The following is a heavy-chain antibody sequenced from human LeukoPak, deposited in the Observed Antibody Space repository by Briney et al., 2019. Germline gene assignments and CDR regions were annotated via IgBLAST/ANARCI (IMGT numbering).Heavy chain of an antibody. J-gene: IGHJ3*02. CDR2: IYYSGST. CDR1: GGSISSYY. CDR3: ARLRDSSGYYYVSNAFDI. Sequence: SETLSLTCTVSGGSISSYYRSWIRQPPGKGLEWIGYIYYSGSTIYNPSLKSRVTISVDTSKNQFSLKLSSVTAADTAVYYCARLRDSSGYYYVSNAFDIWGQGTMVTVSS. D-gene: IGHD3-22*01. V-gene: IGHV4-59*08.